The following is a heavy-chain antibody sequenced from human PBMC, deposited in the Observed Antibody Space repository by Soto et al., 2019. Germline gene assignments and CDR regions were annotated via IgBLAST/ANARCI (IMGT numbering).Heavy chain of an antibody. CDR2: ISYDVSNK. D-gene: IGHD3-22*01. J-gene: IGHJ4*02. CDR3: ASAANYYDSSGYYYVRRY. CDR1: GFTFSSYA. V-gene: IGHV3-30-3*01. Sequence: WGSRRLSGAASGFTFSSYAMHWVRQAPGKGLEWVAVISYDVSNKYYADSVKGRFTIYRDNSRNTLYLQMNSLRAEDTAVYYCASAANYYDSSGYYYVRRYLGQETMLDVSA.